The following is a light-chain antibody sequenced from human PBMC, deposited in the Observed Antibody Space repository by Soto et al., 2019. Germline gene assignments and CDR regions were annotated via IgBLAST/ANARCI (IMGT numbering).Light chain of an antibody. V-gene: IGLV3-21*02. CDR1: NIGGKS. J-gene: IGLJ3*02. CDR3: QVWDSSSEHPWV. CDR2: DDS. Sequence: SYELAQPPSLSVAPGQTARITCGGNNIGGKSVHWYQQKPGQAPVVVVYDDSDRPSGIPERLSGSNSGNTATLTISRVEAGDEADYYCQVWDSSSEHPWVFGGGTQLTVL.